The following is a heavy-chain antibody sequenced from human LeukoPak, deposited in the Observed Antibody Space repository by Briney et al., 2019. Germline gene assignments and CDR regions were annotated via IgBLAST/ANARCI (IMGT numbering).Heavy chain of an antibody. CDR1: GFTFDDYA. J-gene: IGHJ4*02. CDR2: ISGDGGST. D-gene: IGHD3-9*01. Sequence: PGGSLRLSCAASGFTFDDYAMHWVRQAPGKGLEWVPIISGDGGSTYYGDSVKGRFTISRDNAKNSLYLQMNSLRAEDTAVYYCARGGSDILTQHDYWGQGTLVTVSS. V-gene: IGHV3-43*02. CDR3: ARGGSDILTQHDY.